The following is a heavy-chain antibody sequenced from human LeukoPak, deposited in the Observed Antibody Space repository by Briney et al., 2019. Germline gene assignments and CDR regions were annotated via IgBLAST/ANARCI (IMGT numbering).Heavy chain of an antibody. CDR1: GGSFSGYY. CDR3: ARLSSGWSYDY. D-gene: IGHD6-19*01. J-gene: IGHJ4*02. CDR2: INHSGST. V-gene: IGHV4-34*01. Sequence: KPSETLSLTCAVYGGSFSGYYRSWIRQPPGKGLEWIGEINHSGSTNYNPSLKSRVTISVDTSKNQFSLKLSSVTAADTAVYYCARLSSGWSYDYWGQGTLVTVSS.